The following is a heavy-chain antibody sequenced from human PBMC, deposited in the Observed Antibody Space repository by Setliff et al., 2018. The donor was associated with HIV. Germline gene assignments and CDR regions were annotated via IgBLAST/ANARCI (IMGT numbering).Heavy chain of an antibody. D-gene: IGHD3-9*01. Sequence: GGSLRLSCVASKFTFSFYSMTWVRQAPGKGLEWVSYITSSGTTTLYGDSMRGRFIASRDNAESSLFLQMNNLRGEDTAVYYCAIIRETGSPYWGQGTLVTVSS. J-gene: IGHJ4*02. CDR1: KFTFSFYS. CDR3: AIIRETGSPY. CDR2: ITSSGTTT. V-gene: IGHV3-48*03.